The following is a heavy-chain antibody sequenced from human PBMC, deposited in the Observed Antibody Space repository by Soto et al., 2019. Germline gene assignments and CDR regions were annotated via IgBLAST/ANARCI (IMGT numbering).Heavy chain of an antibody. J-gene: IGHJ4*01. CDR1: GFTFGSYW. D-gene: IGHD3-10*01. V-gene: IGHV3-7*01. CDR2: IKMDASEK. CDR3: ARDSGYGSGVSVNYYLDQ. Sequence: EVQLVESGGGLVQPGGSLRLSCAASGFTFGSYWMSWVRQAPGKGLEWLAPIKMDASEKKYVESEKGRFTMSRDNAKNSLYMKLESLRAEETDVYYCARDSGYGSGVSVNYYLDQWGHGTLVTVSS.